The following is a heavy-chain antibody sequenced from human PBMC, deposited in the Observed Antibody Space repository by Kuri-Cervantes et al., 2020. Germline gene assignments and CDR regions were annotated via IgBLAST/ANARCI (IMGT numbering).Heavy chain of an antibody. CDR3: ARDPVTYCSSTSCYGGWFDP. CDR2: IYYSGST. J-gene: IGHJ5*02. CDR1: GFTFSSYW. V-gene: IGHV4-59*01. Sequence: GSLRLSCAASGFTFSSYWMSWVRQAPGKGLEWIGYIYYSGSTYYNPSLKSRVTISVDTSKNQFSLKLSSVTAADTAVYYCARDPVTYCSSTSCYGGWFDPWGQGTLVTVSS. D-gene: IGHD2-2*01.